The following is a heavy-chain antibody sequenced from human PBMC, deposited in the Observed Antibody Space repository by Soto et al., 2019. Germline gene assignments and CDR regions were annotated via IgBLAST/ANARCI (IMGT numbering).Heavy chain of an antibody. V-gene: IGHV4-31*02. CDR1: GGSISSGGYY. CDR2: IYYSGST. D-gene: IGHD4-17*01. CDR3: AVGLMTTVTTQENNWFDP. J-gene: IGHJ5*02. Sequence: LCGGSISSGGYYWSWIRQHPGKGLEWIGYIYYSGSTYYNPSLKSRVTISVDTSKNQFSLKLSSVTAADTAVYYCAVGLMTTVTTQENNWFDPWGQGTLVTVSS.